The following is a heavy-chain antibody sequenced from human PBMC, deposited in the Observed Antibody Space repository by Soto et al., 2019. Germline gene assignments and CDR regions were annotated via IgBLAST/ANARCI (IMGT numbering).Heavy chain of an antibody. J-gene: IGHJ6*02. CDR1: GGSISSNHW. CDR2: IYHSGST. V-gene: IGHV4-4*02. CDR3: ARFPFGDNFDYYGMVV. D-gene: IGHD3-10*01. Sequence: QVQLRESGPGLVKPSGTLSLTCAVSGGSISSNHWWNWVRQSPGKGLEWIGEIYHSGSTNDNLSLKRRITMAVDKSKNQCSLRLNSVTAAETATYFCARFPFGDNFDYYGMVVWGQGTTVTVSS.